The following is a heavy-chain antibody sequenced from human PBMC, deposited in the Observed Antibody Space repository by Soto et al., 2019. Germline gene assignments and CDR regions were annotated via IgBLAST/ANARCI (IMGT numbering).Heavy chain of an antibody. CDR3: AHRVLRTVFGLVTTTAISFDF. J-gene: IGHJ4*02. CDR1: GFSLTTSGVG. Sequence: QITLNESGPTVVRPTETLTLTCRFSGFSLTTSGVGVGWIRQSPGKAPEWLALIYWDDDKRYSASLKSRLTIPKDTSKNQVVLTVSDLDPTDTATYYCAHRVLRTVFGLVTTTAISFDFCGQGPPVAVSS. V-gene: IGHV2-5*02. D-gene: IGHD3-3*01. CDR2: IYWDDDK.